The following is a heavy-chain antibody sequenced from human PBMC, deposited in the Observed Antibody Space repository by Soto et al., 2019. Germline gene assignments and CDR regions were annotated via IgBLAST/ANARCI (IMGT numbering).Heavy chain of an antibody. V-gene: IGHV4-39*01. Sequence: PSETQSLTCTVSGGSISSSSYYWGWIRQPPGKGLEWIGSIYYSGSTYHNPSLKSRVTISVDTSKNQFSLKLSSVTAADTAVYYCARLRWAQFPYFDYWGQGTLVTVSS. J-gene: IGHJ4*02. D-gene: IGHD2-21*01. CDR2: IYYSGST. CDR3: ARLRWAQFPYFDY. CDR1: GGSISSSSYY.